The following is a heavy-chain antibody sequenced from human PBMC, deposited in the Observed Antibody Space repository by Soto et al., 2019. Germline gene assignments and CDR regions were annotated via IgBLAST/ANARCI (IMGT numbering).Heavy chain of an antibody. CDR3: ASFMTDSSSWADS. CDR2: INPNSGGT. Sequence: VACKASGYTFTGYYMHWVRQAPGQGLEWMGWINPNSGGTNYAQKFQGRVTMTRDTSISTAYMELSRLRSDDTAVYYCASFMTDSSSWADSWGQGTLVTVSS. CDR1: GYTFTGYY. J-gene: IGHJ4*02. V-gene: IGHV1-2*02. D-gene: IGHD6-13*01.